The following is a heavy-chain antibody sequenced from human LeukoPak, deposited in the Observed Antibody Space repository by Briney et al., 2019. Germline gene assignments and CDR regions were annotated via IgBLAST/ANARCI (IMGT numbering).Heavy chain of an antibody. CDR1: GFTFDDYA. CDR3: AKAPGGYDSSGKNWFDP. V-gene: IGHV3-9*01. D-gene: IGHD3-22*01. J-gene: IGHJ5*02. CDR2: ISWNSGSI. Sequence: GRSLRLSYAASGFTFDDYAMHWVRQAPGKGLEWVSGISWNSGSIGYADSVKGRFTISRDNAKNSLYLQMNSLRAEDTALYYCAKAPGGYDSSGKNWFDPWGQGTLVTVSS.